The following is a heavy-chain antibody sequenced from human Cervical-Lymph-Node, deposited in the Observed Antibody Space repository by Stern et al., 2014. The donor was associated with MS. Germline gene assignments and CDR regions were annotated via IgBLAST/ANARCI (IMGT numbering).Heavy chain of an antibody. CDR2: INGDNGNT. CDR3: ARAGYCSPSTCSDAFDI. J-gene: IGHJ3*02. D-gene: IGHD2-15*01. V-gene: IGHV1-3*01. CDR1: GYSFISHA. Sequence: QDQLVQSGAEVKDPGASVKVSCKASGYSFISHAMHWVRQAPGQTFEWMGWINGDNGNTKYSQKLQGRVTITRDKTTSTAYMELSSVTSEDTAVYYCARAGYCSPSTCSDAFDIWGQGTMVTVSS.